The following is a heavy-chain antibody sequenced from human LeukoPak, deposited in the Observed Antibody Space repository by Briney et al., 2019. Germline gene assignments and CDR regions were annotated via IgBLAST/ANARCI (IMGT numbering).Heavy chain of an antibody. D-gene: IGHD6-13*01. J-gene: IGHJ5*02. CDR2: IYYSGST. V-gene: IGHV4-39*07. CDR3: ARSHWGPYGSRIANWFDP. CDR1: GDSISSSNHY. Sequence: SETLSLTCTVSGDSISSSNHYWGWIRQPPGRGLEWIGSIYYSGSTYYNPSLKSRVTISVDTSKNQFSLKLSSVTAADTAVYYCARSHWGPYGSRIANWFDPWGQGTLVTVSS.